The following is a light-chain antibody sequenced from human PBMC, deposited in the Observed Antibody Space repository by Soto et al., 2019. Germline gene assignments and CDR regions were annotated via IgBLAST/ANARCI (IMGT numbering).Light chain of an antibody. J-gene: IGLJ2*01. V-gene: IGLV2-23*01. CDR1: SSDVGSYNL. Sequence: QSALTQPASVSGSPGQSITISCTGTSSDVGSYNLVSWYQQHPGKAPKLMIYEGSKRPSGVSNRFSGSKSGNTASLTISGLRAEDEADYYCCSYAGSSTVVFGGGTKLNVL. CDR2: EGS. CDR3: CSYAGSSTVV.